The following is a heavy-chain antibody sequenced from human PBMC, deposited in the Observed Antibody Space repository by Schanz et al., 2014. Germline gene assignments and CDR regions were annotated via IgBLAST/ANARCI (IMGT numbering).Heavy chain of an antibody. D-gene: IGHD3-9*01. CDR3: AKHVRSLTGNDY. CDR1: GFTFSSYA. CDR2: ISGSGVTI. J-gene: IGHJ4*02. V-gene: IGHV3-23*04. Sequence: EVQLVESGGGVVQPGRSLRLSCAGSGFTFSSYAMSWVRQTPGKGLEWVSVISGSGVTIYYADSVKGRFTISRDNSKNTLYLQVNSLRAEDTAVYYCAKHVRSLTGNDYWGQGTLVTVSS.